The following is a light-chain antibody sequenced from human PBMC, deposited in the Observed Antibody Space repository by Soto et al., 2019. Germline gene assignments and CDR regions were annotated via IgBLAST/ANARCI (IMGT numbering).Light chain of an antibody. Sequence: EIVMTQSPATLSVSPGERATLSCRASQSVSSNLAWYQQKPGQAPRLLIYGASTRATGIPARFSGSGSGTAFTLTISSLQSEDFAVYYCQQYNNWLGTFGQGTKLEIK. CDR2: GAS. CDR3: QQYNNWLGT. V-gene: IGKV3-15*01. J-gene: IGKJ2*01. CDR1: QSVSSN.